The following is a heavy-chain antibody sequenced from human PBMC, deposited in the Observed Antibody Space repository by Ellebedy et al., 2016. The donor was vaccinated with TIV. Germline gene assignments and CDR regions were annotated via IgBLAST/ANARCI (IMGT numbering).Heavy chain of an antibody. V-gene: IGHV3-23*01. CDR2: ISGSGGST. Sequence: GGSLRLSXAASGFTFSSYAMSWVRQAPGKGLEWVSAISGSGGSTYYADSVKGRFTISRDNAKNSLYLQMNSLRAEDTAVYYCARGDSSTSAYYYYMDVWGKGTTVTVSS. J-gene: IGHJ6*03. D-gene: IGHD2-2*01. CDR1: GFTFSSYA. CDR3: ARGDSSTSAYYYYMDV.